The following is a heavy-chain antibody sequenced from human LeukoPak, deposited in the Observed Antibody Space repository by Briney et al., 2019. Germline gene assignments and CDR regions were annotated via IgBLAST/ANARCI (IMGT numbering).Heavy chain of an antibody. CDR1: GFNSTVYT. J-gene: IGHJ4*02. D-gene: IGHD3-22*01. Sequence: GRSLRPSSAPSGFNSTVYTTSSIRQAPGKGLERVAYITVSVTTKYYAVSVQGRFTISRDNAKNSLSLQMNSLRADDTAVYYCGRSYDDSSSYGRVVDWGQGTLVTVSS. CDR2: ITVSVTTK. CDR3: GRSYDDSSSYGRVVD. V-gene: IGHV3-11*01.